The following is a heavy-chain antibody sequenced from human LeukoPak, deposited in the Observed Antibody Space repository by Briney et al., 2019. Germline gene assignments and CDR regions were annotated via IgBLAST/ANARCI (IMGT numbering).Heavy chain of an antibody. Sequence: ASVKVSCKASGYTFTSYDINWVRQATGQGLEWMGWMNPDSGNTGYAQKFQGRVTMTRNTSISTAYMELSSLRSEDTAVYYCARGSFLRPPSPLGYWGQGTLVTVSS. V-gene: IGHV1-8*01. J-gene: IGHJ4*02. D-gene: IGHD3-3*02. CDR1: GYTFTSYD. CDR3: ARGSFLRPPSPLGY. CDR2: MNPDSGNT.